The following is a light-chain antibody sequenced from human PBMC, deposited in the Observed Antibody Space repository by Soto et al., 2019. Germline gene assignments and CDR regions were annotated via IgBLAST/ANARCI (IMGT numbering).Light chain of an antibody. CDR2: EIS. V-gene: IGLV2-14*01. J-gene: IGLJ1*01. CDR1: SSDIGDDNS. Sequence: QSALTQPASVSGSPGQSITISCTGTSSDIGDDNSVSWYQQHPGKSPKLMIYEISNRPSGISNRFSGSKSGNTASLTISGPQAEDEADYSCRSYTRSXTYVVGTGTKVXV. CDR3: RSYTRSXTYV.